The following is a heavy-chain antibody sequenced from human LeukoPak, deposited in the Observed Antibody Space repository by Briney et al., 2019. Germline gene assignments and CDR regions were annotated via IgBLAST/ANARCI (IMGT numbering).Heavy chain of an antibody. CDR2: SRSDGTT. J-gene: IGHJ4*02. CDR3: ARENMGTIGHLDY. CDR1: GFIFSSYE. Sequence: GGSLRLSCAASGFIFSSYEMNWVRQAPGKGLEWVSYSRSDGTTYYADSVKGRFTISRDNAKNSLYLQMNSLRAEDTAVYYCARENMGTIGHLDYWGQGTLVTVSS. V-gene: IGHV3-48*03. D-gene: IGHD1-1*01.